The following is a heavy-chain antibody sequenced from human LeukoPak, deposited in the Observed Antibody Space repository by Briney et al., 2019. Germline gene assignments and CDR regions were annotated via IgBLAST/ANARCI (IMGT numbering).Heavy chain of an antibody. V-gene: IGHV4-59*13. CDR1: GGSISSYY. CDR3: ARSATLFGVVIMWFDP. D-gene: IGHD3-3*01. J-gene: IGHJ5*02. CDR2: FYYIGSS. Sequence: SETLSLTCTVSGGSISSYYWSWIRQPPGKRRVWIGYFYYIGSSNYTPSRKSRVTISVVTSENQVSLMLSSVTSADTAVYYCARSATLFGVVIMWFDPWGQGTLVTVSS.